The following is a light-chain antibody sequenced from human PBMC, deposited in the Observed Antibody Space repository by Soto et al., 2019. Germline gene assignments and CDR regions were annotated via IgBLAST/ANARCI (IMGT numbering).Light chain of an antibody. V-gene: IGKV3-15*01. J-gene: IGKJ1*01. CDR2: AAS. CDR3: QQYNNWPQT. Sequence: VMTQSPATLSVSPGERATLSCRASQSVSSNLAWYQQKPGQAPRLLIYAASTRATGIPARFSGSGSGTEFTLTISSLQSEDFAVYYCQQYNNWPQTFGQGTKVEIK. CDR1: QSVSSN.